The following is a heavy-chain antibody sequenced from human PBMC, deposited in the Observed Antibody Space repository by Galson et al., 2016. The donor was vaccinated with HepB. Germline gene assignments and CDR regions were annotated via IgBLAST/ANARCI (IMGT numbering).Heavy chain of an antibody. J-gene: IGHJ4*02. CDR1: GFTVSNNY. D-gene: IGHD1-14*01. Sequence: SLRLSCAVSGFTVSNNYMSWVRQAPGKGLEWVSLVYSVGSTYYADSVKGRFTISRDNAKNSLYLQMNSLRAEDTAVYYCARGTIAPGLDYWGQGTLVTVSS. CDR3: ARGTIAPGLDY. CDR2: VYSVGST. V-gene: IGHV3-53*01.